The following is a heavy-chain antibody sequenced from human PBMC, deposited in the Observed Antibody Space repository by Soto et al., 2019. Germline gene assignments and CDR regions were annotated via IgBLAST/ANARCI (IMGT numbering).Heavy chain of an antibody. CDR3: SRIAVSGPRTGFDY. Sequence: PSETLSLTCSVSGGSISNSSYLWGWVCQPPGKGLQWIGSVSHIGSTNYNPSLKSRLTISVGTSKTQSSLRLDSVTAADTAVYYCSRIAVSGPRTGFDYWGQGILVTVSS. V-gene: IGHV4-39*01. CDR1: GGSISNSSYL. CDR2: VSHIGST. D-gene: IGHD6-19*01. J-gene: IGHJ4*02.